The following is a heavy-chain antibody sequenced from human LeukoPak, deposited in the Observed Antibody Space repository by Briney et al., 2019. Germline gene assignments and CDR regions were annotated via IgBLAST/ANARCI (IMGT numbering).Heavy chain of an antibody. V-gene: IGHV1-2*02. Sequence: ASVKVSCKASGGTFSSYAISWVRQAPGQGLEWMGWINPNSGGTNYAQKSQGRVTMTRDTSISTAYMELSRLRSDDTAVYYCARSPSYYGSGIDYWGQGTLVTVSS. J-gene: IGHJ4*02. CDR3: ARSPSYYGSGIDY. D-gene: IGHD3-10*01. CDR2: INPNSGGT. CDR1: GGTFSSYA.